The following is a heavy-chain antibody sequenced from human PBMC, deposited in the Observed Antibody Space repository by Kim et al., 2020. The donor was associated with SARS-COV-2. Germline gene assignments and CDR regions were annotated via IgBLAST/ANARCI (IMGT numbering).Heavy chain of an antibody. CDR2: ISYDGRNE. V-gene: IGHV3-30*04. CDR1: GFTFRTYA. J-gene: IGHJ4*02. CDR3: ARDRFGGVVRGVDY. Sequence: GGSLRLSCADSGFTFRTYAMHWVRQAPGKGLEWVAVISYDGRNEYYADSVKGRFTISRDNSKNTLNLQMNSLRAEDTAMYHCARDRFGGVVRGVDYWGQGTLVTVSS. D-gene: IGHD3-16*01.